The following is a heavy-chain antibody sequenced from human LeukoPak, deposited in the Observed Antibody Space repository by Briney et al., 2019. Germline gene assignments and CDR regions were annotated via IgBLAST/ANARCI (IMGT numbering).Heavy chain of an antibody. V-gene: IGHV3-23*01. CDR3: AKLTTVDTAMVSYN. J-gene: IGHJ4*02. CDR1: GFTFSNYA. D-gene: IGHD5-18*01. CDR2: ITDSGYST. Sequence: PGGSLRLSCAASGFTFSNYAMSWVRQAPGKGLEWVSAITDSGYSTYYADSVKGRFAISRDNSKSTLYLQMNSLRAEDTAVYHCAKLTTVDTAMVSYNWSQGTLVTVSS.